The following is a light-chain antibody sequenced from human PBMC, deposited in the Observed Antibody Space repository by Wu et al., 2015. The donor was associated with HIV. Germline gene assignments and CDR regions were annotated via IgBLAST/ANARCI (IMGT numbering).Light chain of an antibody. J-gene: IGKJ2*01. CDR1: QSVGSN. CDR2: GAS. CDR3: HQYDNWYT. Sequence: EIVMTQSPATLSVSPGERATLSCGASQSVGSNLAWFHQKPGQAPRLLIYGASTRATGVPARFSGSGSGTEFTLTISSLQSEDFAVYYCHQYDNWYTFGQGTNLEIK. V-gene: IGKV3-15*01.